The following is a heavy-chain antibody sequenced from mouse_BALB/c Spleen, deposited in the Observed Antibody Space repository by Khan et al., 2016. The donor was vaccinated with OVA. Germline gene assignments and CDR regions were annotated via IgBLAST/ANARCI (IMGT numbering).Heavy chain of an antibody. CDR2: ISSFAYSL. CDR1: GFTFIDYG. J-gene: IGHJ3*01. V-gene: IGHV5-15*02. Sequence: EVELVESGGGLVQPGGSRKLSCAASGFTFIDYGMAWVRQTPGKGPEWIAFISSFAYSLYYADTLTGRFTISLANSTNPLSLEISSLRSDDTAMYYCERGGFAYWGQGTLVTVSA. CDR3: ERGGFAY.